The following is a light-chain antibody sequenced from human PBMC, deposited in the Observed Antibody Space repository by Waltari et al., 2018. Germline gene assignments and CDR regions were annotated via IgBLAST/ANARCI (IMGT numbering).Light chain of an antibody. Sequence: IQMTQSPSSLPASVGDRVTISCQASQGISNNLGWYQQKPGNVPKLLISLASTLPSGVPSMSSRNGSETDFTLTLSSLQPEDVSTYYCEHGYPTPYHFGQATKVAI. CDR1: QGISNN. CDR2: LAS. CDR3: EHGYPTPYH. J-gene: IGKJ2*01. V-gene: IGKV1-6*01.